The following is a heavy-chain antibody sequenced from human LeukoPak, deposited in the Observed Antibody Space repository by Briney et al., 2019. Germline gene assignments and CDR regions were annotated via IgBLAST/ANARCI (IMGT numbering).Heavy chain of an antibody. J-gene: IGHJ4*02. Sequence: GESLKIYCKGSGYSFRTYWIGWVRQMPGKGLEWMGIIYPADSDTRYSPSFQGQVTISADKSISTAYLQWDTLRASDTAMYYCASAQYSSGSVYYFDYWGQGTLVTVSS. V-gene: IGHV5-51*01. CDR2: IYPADSDT. CDR1: GYSFRTYW. CDR3: ASAQYSSGSVYYFDY. D-gene: IGHD6-19*01.